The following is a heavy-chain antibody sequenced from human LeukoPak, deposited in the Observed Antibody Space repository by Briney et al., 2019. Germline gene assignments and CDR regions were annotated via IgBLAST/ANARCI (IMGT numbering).Heavy chain of an antibody. J-gene: IGHJ4*02. D-gene: IGHD3-22*01. V-gene: IGHV4-61*01. CDR1: GGSVSNGSYY. CDR3: ARGRDYYDTSAGY. CDR2: IYYSGSA. Sequence: PSETLSLTCTVSGGSVSNGSYYWSWIRQPPGKGLEWIAFIYYSGSANYNPSLKSRVTISVDTSKNQFSLKLSSVTTADTAVYYCARGRDYYDTSAGYWGQGTLVTVSS.